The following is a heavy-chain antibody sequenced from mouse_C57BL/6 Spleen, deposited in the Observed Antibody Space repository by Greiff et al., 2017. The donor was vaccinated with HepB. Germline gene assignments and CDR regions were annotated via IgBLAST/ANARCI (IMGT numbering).Heavy chain of an antibody. Sequence: VQLQQSGAELARPGASVKMSCKASGYTFTSYTMHWVKQRPGQGLEWIGYINPSSGYTKYNQKFKDKATLTADKSTSTAYMQLSSLTSEDSAVYYCARRGVYYDYDEGYAMDYWGQGTSVTVSS. J-gene: IGHJ4*01. V-gene: IGHV1-4*01. CDR2: INPSSGYT. D-gene: IGHD2-4*01. CDR1: GYTFTSYT. CDR3: ARRGVYYDYDEGYAMDY.